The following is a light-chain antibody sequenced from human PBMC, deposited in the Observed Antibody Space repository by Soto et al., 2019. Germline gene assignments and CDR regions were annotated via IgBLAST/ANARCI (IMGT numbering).Light chain of an antibody. CDR1: RSDVGGYNY. V-gene: IGLV2-14*01. J-gene: IGLJ2*01. Sequence: QSALTQPASVSGSPGQSITISCTGSRSDVGGYNYVSWYQQHPGKAPQVLIYEVSNRPSGVSNRFSGSKSGNTASLTISGLQADYEADYYCSSYTSSHTWVFGGGTKLTVL. CDR2: EVS. CDR3: SSYTSSHTWV.